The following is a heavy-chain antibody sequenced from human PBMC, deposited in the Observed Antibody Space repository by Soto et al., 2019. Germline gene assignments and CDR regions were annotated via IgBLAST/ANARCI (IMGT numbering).Heavy chain of an antibody. D-gene: IGHD2-2*02. V-gene: IGHV3-23*01. Sequence: EVQLLESGGXXIQPGGSLRLSCAASGFTFSNYGMSWVRQAPGKGLEWVSAISESGGSTYYADSVKGRFTLSRDNSKNILYLQVNSLRPEDTAVYYCARRSYCSSASCDKFFDYWGQGTLVTVSA. CDR3: ARRSYCSSASCDKFFDY. CDR1: GFTFSNYG. CDR2: ISESGGST. J-gene: IGHJ4*02.